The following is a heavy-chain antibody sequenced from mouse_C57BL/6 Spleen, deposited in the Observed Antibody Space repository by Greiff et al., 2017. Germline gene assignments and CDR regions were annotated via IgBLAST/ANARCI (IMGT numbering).Heavy chain of an antibody. J-gene: IGHJ3*01. V-gene: IGHV1-18*01. CDR1: GYTFTDYN. D-gene: IGHD2-2*01. CDR2: INPNNGGT. CDR3: ARRGYGYDGGFAY. Sequence: EVQLQQSGPELVTPGASVKIPCKASGYTFTDYNMDWVKQSHGKSLEWIGDINPNNGGTIYNQKFKGKAPLTVDKSSSTAYMELRSLTSEDTAVDYCARRGYGYDGGFAYWGQGTLVTVSA.